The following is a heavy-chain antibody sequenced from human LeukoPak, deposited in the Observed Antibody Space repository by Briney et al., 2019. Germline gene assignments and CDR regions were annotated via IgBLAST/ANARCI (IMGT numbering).Heavy chain of an antibody. CDR1: GVSISDYY. D-gene: IGHD4-23*01. Sequence: SETLSLTCSVSGVSISDYYWTWIRQPPGKGLEWIGYIFHSGSANYNPSLKSRVTMSVDMSKNQFSLNLSSVGAADTGIYYCARYFGGKTLDYWGQGALVTVSS. CDR2: IFHSGSA. J-gene: IGHJ4*02. V-gene: IGHV4-59*01. CDR3: ARYFGGKTLDY.